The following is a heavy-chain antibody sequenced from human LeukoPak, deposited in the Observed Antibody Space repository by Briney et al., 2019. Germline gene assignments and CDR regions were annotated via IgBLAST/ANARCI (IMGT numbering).Heavy chain of an antibody. CDR1: GYTFTGYY. V-gene: IGHV1-2*02. Sequence: GASVKVSCKASGYTFTGYYMHWVRQAPGQGLEWMGWINPNSGGTNYAQKFQGRVTMTRDTSISTAYMELSRLRSDDTAVYYCASLPNYDFWSGYQPYYYYGMDVWGQGTTVTVSS. CDR3: ASLPNYDFWSGYQPYYYYGMDV. D-gene: IGHD3-3*01. J-gene: IGHJ6*02. CDR2: INPNSGGT.